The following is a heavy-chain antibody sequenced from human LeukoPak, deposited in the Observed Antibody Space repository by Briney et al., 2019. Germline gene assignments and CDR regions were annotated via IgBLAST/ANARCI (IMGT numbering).Heavy chain of an antibody. CDR2: IIPIFGTA. V-gene: IGHV1-69*05. CDR1: GGTFISYA. D-gene: IGHD6-19*01. CDR3: ARLEMWGAVAGQGSNRYFDL. J-gene: IGHJ2*01. Sequence: SVKVSCKASGGTFISYAISWVRQAPGQGLEWMGRIIPIFGTANYAQKFQGRVTITTDESTSTAYMELSSLRSEDTAVYYCARLEMWGAVAGQGSNRYFDLWGRDTLGTVSS.